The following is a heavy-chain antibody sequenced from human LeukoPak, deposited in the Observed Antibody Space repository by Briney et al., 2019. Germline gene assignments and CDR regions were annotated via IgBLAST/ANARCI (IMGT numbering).Heavy chain of an antibody. CDR3: AKERSLEIAVAGTIFDY. Sequence: GGSLRLSCAASGFTASSNYMGWVRQAPGKGLEWVSVIYSGGDTYYADSVKGRFTISRDNSKNMIYLEMSSLKAEDTAVYYCAKERSLEIAVAGTIFDYWGQGTLVTVSS. V-gene: IGHV3-66*01. J-gene: IGHJ4*02. CDR2: IYSGGDT. CDR1: GFTASSNY. D-gene: IGHD6-19*01.